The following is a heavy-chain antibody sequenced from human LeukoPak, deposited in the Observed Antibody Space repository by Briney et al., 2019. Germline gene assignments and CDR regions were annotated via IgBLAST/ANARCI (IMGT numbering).Heavy chain of an antibody. J-gene: IGHJ4*02. D-gene: IGHD3-3*01. CDR1: GYTFTSYD. CDR3: ARGRAIFGVAVYYFDY. Sequence: ASVKASCKASGYTFTSYDINWVRQATGQGLEWMGWMNPNSGNTGYAQKFQGRVTMTRNTSISTAYMELSSLRSEDTAVYYCARGRAIFGVAVYYFDYWGQGTLVTASS. CDR2: MNPNSGNT. V-gene: IGHV1-8*01.